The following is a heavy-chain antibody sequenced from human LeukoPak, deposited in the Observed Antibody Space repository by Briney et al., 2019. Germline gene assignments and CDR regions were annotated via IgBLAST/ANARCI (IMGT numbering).Heavy chain of an antibody. CDR2: IYSGGST. CDR3: ARDYFQH. CDR1: GFTFSSYA. Sequence: GGSLRLSCAASGFTFSSYAMSWVRQAPGKGLEWVSVIYSGGSTYYADSVKGRFTISRDNSKNTLYLQMNSLRAEDTAVYYCARDYFQHWGQGTLVTVSS. J-gene: IGHJ1*01. V-gene: IGHV3-53*01.